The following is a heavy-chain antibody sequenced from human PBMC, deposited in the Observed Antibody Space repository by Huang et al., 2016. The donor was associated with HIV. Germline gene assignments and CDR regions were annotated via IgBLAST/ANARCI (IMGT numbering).Heavy chain of an antibody. CDR3: VMMDDYFDY. D-gene: IGHD3-16*01. V-gene: IGHV3-9*01. CDR1: VFAFSQYA. Sequence: VRLVESGGGLVQPGWYMRLSCAASVFAFSQYAVHWVRQSPGKGLGWVSGIGGNSGDIAYAASVRGRFVISRDNAKKSLYLKMNGLRLEDTALYFCVMMDDYFDYWGQGVLVGVSS. J-gene: IGHJ4*02. CDR2: IGGNSGDI.